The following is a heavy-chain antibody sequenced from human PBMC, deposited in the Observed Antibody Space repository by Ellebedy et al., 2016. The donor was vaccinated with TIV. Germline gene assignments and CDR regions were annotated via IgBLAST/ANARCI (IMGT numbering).Heavy chain of an antibody. CDR1: GYTFSKYG. V-gene: IGHV1-18*01. Sequence: AASVKVSCKASGYTFSKYGISWARQAPGQGLEWMGWSNIYTANTEYAPKLRGRVTMTIDTSTSTAYMELLSLRSDDTAVYYCARVDFDWTTHDFDYWGQGTLVTVSS. CDR3: ARVDFDWTTHDFDY. CDR2: SNIYTANT. D-gene: IGHD3-9*01. J-gene: IGHJ4*02.